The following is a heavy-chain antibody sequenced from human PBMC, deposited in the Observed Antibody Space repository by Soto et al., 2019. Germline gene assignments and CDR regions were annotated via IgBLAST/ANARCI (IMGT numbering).Heavy chain of an antibody. J-gene: IGHJ3*02. Sequence: GGSLRLSCAASGFTFSSYAMSWVRQAPGKGLEWVSAISGSGGSTYYADSVKGRFTISRDNSKNTLYLQMNSLRAEDTAVYYCAKAGGITMVRGPSAPDAFDIWGQGTMVTVSS. V-gene: IGHV3-23*01. CDR3: AKAGGITMVRGPSAPDAFDI. CDR1: GFTFSSYA. CDR2: ISGSGGST. D-gene: IGHD3-10*01.